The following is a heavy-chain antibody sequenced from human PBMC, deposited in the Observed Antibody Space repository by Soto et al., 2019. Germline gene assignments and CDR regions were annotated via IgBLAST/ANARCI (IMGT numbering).Heavy chain of an antibody. V-gene: IGHV4-4*02. Sequence: SETLSLTCAVSGGSISSSNWWSWVRQPPGKGLEWIGEIYHSGSTNYNPSLKSRVTISVDKSKNQFSLKLSSVTAADTAVYYCARVYCTNGVCYTGDFDYWGQGTLVTVSS. CDR3: ARVYCTNGVCYTGDFDY. J-gene: IGHJ4*02. D-gene: IGHD2-8*01. CDR1: GGSISSSNW. CDR2: IYHSGST.